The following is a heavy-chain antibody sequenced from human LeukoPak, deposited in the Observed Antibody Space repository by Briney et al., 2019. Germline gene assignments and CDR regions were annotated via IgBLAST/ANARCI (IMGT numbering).Heavy chain of an antibody. J-gene: IGHJ4*02. V-gene: IGHV3-74*01. D-gene: IGHD3-10*01. CDR1: GFTFSSYW. CDR3: ALHPYYYGSGTFDY. Sequence: PGGSLRLSCAASGFTFSSYWMHWVRQGPGKGLVWVSRIKTDGSSTDYADSVKGRFTISRDNSKNTLYLQMNSLRAEDTAVYYCALHPYYYGSGTFDYWGQGTLVTVSS. CDR2: IKTDGSST.